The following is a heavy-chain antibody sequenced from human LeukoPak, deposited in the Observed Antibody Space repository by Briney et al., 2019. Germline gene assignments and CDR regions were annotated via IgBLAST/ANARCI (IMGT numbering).Heavy chain of an antibody. CDR1: GFSFSNAW. V-gene: IGHV3-15*01. Sequence: GGSLRLSCAASGFSFSNAWMTWVRDAPGKGLEWVGRIKRKTDSGTTDYAAPVKGIFTISRDDSKNTLYLQMNSLKTEDTAVYYCTTDLLRYFDWLRFDPWGQGTLVTVSS. J-gene: IGHJ5*02. CDR3: TTDLLRYFDWLRFDP. CDR2: IKRKTDSGTT. D-gene: IGHD3-9*01.